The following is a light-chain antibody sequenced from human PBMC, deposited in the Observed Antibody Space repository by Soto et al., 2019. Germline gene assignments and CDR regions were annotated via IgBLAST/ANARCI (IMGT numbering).Light chain of an antibody. V-gene: IGLV2-8*01. Sequence: QSVLTQPPSASGSPGQSVTISRTGTSSDVGGYDRVSWFQQHPGKAPKLRIYGVTDRISGVPYRFSGSKSGNTASLTVSGLQAEDEADYFCASYGGRDDMIFGGGTKLTVL. CDR1: SSDVGGYDR. CDR2: GVT. CDR3: ASYGGRDDMI. J-gene: IGLJ2*01.